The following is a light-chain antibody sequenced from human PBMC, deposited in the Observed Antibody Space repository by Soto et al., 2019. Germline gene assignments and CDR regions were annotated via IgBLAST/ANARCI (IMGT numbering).Light chain of an antibody. CDR2: DAS. CDR3: QQRSNWPPST. J-gene: IGKJ5*01. Sequence: EIVLTQSPATLSLSPGERSTLSCRASQSVSNYLAWYQQKPGQPPRLLIYDASNRATGIPARFSGSGSGTDFTLTIRSLEPEDFVVYYCQQRSNWPPSTFGQGTRLEIK. V-gene: IGKV3-11*01. CDR1: QSVSNY.